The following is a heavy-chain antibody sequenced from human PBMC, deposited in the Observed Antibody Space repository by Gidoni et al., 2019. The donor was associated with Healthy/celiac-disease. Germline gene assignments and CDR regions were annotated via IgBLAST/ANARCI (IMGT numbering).Heavy chain of an antibody. CDR3: ATWSGVSWAARTGPRSESGMGY. CDR1: GYTLTELS. Sequence: QVQLVQSGAEVKKPGASVKVSCKVSGYTLTELSMHWVRQAPGKGLEWMGGFDPEDGETIYAQKFQGRVTMTEDTSTDTAYMELSSLRSEDTAVYYCATWSGVSWAARTGPRSESGMGYWGQGTLVTVSS. J-gene: IGHJ4*02. D-gene: IGHD3-3*01. CDR2: FDPEDGET. V-gene: IGHV1-24*01.